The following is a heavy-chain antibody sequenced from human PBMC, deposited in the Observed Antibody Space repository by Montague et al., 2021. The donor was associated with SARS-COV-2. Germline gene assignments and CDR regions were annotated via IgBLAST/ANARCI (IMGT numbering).Heavy chain of an antibody. CDR1: GGSISSYY. CDR3: ARHKSFDLLLIPKVCYYCMDV. CDR2: INYSGST. Sequence: SETLSLTCTVSGGSISSYYWSWIRQPPGKGLEWIGYINYSGSTNYNPSLKSRVTISVDTTKNQFSLKLSSVTAADTAVYYCARHKSFDLLLIPKVCYYCMDVWGQGTTVTVSS. V-gene: IGHV4-59*08. J-gene: IGHJ6*02. D-gene: IGHD3-9*01.